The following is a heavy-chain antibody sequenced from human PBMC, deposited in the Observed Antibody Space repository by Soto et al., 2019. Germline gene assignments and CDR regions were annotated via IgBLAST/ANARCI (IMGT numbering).Heavy chain of an antibody. CDR1: SGSIGTYF. V-gene: IGHV4-59*01. CDR3: ARGRGGTYDAFDI. J-gene: IGHJ3*02. D-gene: IGHD1-26*01. CDR2: IYYSGTT. Sequence: QVQLRESGPGLVKPSETLSLTYTVSSGSIGTYFWSWIRQPPGKGLEWIGYIYYSGTTNYNPSLKSRVTIFLDTSKNQFSLRLSSETAADTAVYYCARGRGGTYDAFDIWGQGTLVTVSS.